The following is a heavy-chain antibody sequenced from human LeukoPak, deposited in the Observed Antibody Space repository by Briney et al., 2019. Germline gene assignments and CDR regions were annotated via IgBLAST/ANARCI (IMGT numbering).Heavy chain of an antibody. CDR2: IYYSGST. V-gene: IGHV4-61*05. J-gene: IGHJ4*02. D-gene: IGHD4-23*01. CDR3: VRVDNGGNYFDY. Sequence: SETLSLTCTVSGGSISSSSYYWGWIRQPPGKGLEWIGYIYYSGSTNYKPSLKSRVTISVDTSKNQFSLKLSSVTAADTAVYYCVRVDNGGNYFDYWGQGTLVTVSS. CDR1: GGSISSSSYY.